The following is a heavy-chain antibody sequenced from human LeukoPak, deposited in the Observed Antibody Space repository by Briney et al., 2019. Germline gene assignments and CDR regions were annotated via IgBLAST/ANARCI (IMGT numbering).Heavy chain of an antibody. J-gene: IGHJ3*02. CDR1: GYTLTGYY. CDR2: INPYTGDT. Sequence: ASVKVSCKASGYTLTGYYIHWVRQAPGQGLEWMGWINPYTGDTNSAQNLQGRVTMTTDTSTSTVYLELRSLRSDDTAVYYCARPRSLMTRDAFDIWGQGTMVTVSS. V-gene: IGHV1-18*04. D-gene: IGHD3-16*01. CDR3: ARPRSLMTRDAFDI.